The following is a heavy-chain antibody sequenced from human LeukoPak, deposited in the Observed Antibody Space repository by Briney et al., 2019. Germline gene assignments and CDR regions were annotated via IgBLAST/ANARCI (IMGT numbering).Heavy chain of an antibody. J-gene: IGHJ4*02. CDR1: GGTFSSYA. D-gene: IGHD3-22*01. CDR3: ATLLKYYYDSSATTPFDY. V-gene: IGHV1-69*13. Sequence: SVKVSCKASGGTFSSYAISWVRQAPGQGLEWMGGIIPIFGTANYAQKFQGRVTITADESTSTAYMELSSLRSEDTAVCYCATLLKYYYDSSATTPFDYWGQGTLVTVSS. CDR2: IIPIFGTA.